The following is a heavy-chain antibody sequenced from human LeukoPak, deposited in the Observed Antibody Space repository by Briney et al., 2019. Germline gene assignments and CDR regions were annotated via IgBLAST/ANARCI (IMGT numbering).Heavy chain of an antibody. CDR3: ARGGVIVSDGMSG. V-gene: IGHV3-20*04. Sequence: GGSLRLSCAASGFTFDHYGMNWVRQVPGKGLEWVSGINWNGDSTSYADSVKGRFSISRDNVKNILFLQMYSLRAEDTAFYYCARGGVIVSDGMSGWGPGTLVIVSS. D-gene: IGHD2/OR15-2a*01. CDR2: INWNGDST. J-gene: IGHJ4*02. CDR1: GFTFDHYG.